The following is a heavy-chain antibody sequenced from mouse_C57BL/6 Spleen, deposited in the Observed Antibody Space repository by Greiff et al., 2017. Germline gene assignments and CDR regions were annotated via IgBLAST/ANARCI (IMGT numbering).Heavy chain of an antibody. D-gene: IGHD1-1*01. CDR3: ARDWGTVVPYFDY. CDR1: GYSITSGYY. CDR2: ISYDGSN. J-gene: IGHJ2*01. V-gene: IGHV3-6*01. Sequence: DVQLQESGPGLVKPSQSLSLTCSVTGYSITSGYYWNWIRQFPGNKLEWMGYISYDGSNNYNPSLKNRISITRDTSKNQFFLKLNSVTTEDTATYYCARDWGTVVPYFDYWGQGTTLTVSS.